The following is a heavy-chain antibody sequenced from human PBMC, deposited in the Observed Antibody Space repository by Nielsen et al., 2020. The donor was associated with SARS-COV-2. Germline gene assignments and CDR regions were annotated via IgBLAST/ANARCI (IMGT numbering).Heavy chain of an antibody. D-gene: IGHD6-19*01. CDR1: GFTFSSYD. CDR2: IGTAGDT. CDR3: ARGFSSGLFYYFDY. J-gene: IGHJ4*02. V-gene: IGHV3-13*04. Sequence: GESLKISCAASGFTFSSYDMHWVRQATGKGLEWVSAIGTAGDTYYPGSVKGRFTISRENAKNSLYLQMNSLRAGDTAAYYCARGFSSGLFYYFDYWGQGTLVTVSS.